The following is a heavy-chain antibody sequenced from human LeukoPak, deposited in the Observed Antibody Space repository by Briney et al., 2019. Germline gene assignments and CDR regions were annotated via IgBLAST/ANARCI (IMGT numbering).Heavy chain of an antibody. D-gene: IGHD5-12*01. J-gene: IGHJ4*02. V-gene: IGHV4-59*01. CDR3: AREAFRLAYYFDY. CDR1: GGSISSYY. CDR2: IYYSGST. Sequence: PSETLSLTCTVSGGSISSYYWSWIRQPPGKGLEWIGYIYYSGSTNYNPSLKSRVTISVDTSKNQFSLKLSSVTAADTAVYYCAREAFRLAYYFDYWGQGTQVTVSS.